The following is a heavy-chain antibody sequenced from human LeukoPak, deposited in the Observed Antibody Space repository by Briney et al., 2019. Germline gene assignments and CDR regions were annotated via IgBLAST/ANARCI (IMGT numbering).Heavy chain of an antibody. Sequence: GRSLRLSCAASGFTFSSYAMHWVRQAPGKGLEWVAVISYDGSNKYYADSVKGRFTISRDNSKNTLYLQMNSLRAEDTAVYYCATYYYGSGDDWGQGTLVTVSS. CDR1: GFTFSSYA. CDR2: ISYDGSNK. V-gene: IGHV3-30-3*01. CDR3: ATYYYGSGDD. J-gene: IGHJ4*02. D-gene: IGHD3-10*01.